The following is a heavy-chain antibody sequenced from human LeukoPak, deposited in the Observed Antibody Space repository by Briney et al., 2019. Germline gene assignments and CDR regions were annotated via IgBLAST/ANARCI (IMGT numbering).Heavy chain of an antibody. J-gene: IGHJ4*02. CDR1: GFTVTIYA. V-gene: IGHV3-23*01. CDR3: ARKIGRESSGCFDY. CDR2: ISISGDSI. Sequence: GGTLRLSCAASGFTVTIYAMSWVPQAPGKGLEWASSISISGDSINYGDSARVPFTIHKANFKNTLFLHRKNLKAKGTAQYCCARKIGRESSGCFDYWGQGSLVTVSS. D-gene: IGHD6-19*01.